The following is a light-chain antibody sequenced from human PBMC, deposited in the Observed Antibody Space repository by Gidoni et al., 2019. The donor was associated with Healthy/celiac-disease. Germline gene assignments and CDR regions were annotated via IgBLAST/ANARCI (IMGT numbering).Light chain of an antibody. Sequence: DIQMTQSPSSLSASVGDRVTIPCRASQSISSYLNWYQQKPGKAPKLLIYAASSLQSGVPSRFSGSGSGTDFTLTISSLQPEDFATYYCQQSYSTLAFXGXTKVXIK. CDR1: QSISSY. J-gene: IGKJ4*01. V-gene: IGKV1-39*01. CDR2: AAS. CDR3: QQSYSTLA.